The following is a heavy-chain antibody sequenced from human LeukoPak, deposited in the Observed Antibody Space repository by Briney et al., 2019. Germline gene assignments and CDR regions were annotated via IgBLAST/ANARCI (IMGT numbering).Heavy chain of an antibody. CDR1: GVSVSTNSAA. J-gene: IGHJ5*02. Sequence: SQTLSLTSAISGVSVSTNSAAWGCVRQSPSRGLEWLGRTYYRSRWHTDYAVSVKSRITIYPDTSKNQFSLKPNSVTPEDTAVYYCAREVLILDAIWRWANSFDPWGQGTLVTISS. V-gene: IGHV6-1*01. CDR2: TYYRSRWHT. D-gene: IGHD2-8*01. CDR3: AREVLILDAIWRWANSFDP.